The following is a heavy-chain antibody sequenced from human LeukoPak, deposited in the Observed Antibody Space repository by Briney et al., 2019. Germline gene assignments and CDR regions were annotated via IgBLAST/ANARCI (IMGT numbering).Heavy chain of an antibody. CDR1: GGTFSSYA. Sequence: ASVKVSCKASGGTFSSYAISWVRQASGQGLEWVAWMNPNSGNPAYAQEFQGRATVSGNISISTAYLELRSLKSEDTAVYYCAKGPASGDSWGQGTLVTVSS. CDR3: AKGPASGDS. J-gene: IGHJ5*01. CDR2: MNPNSGNP. D-gene: IGHD3-10*01. V-gene: IGHV1-8*03.